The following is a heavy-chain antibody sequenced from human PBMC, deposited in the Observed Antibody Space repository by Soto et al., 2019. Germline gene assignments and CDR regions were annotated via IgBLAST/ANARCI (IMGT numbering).Heavy chain of an antibody. CDR2: IHGSGST. D-gene: IGHD5-18*01. CDR3: ASSYVDTAMARYYYYYGMDV. J-gene: IGHJ6*02. Sequence: GGSLRLSCEAPGLTETNSYLTWVRQAPGKGLEWVAVIHGSGSTFYVDSVKGRFTISRDNAKNSLYLQMNSLRAEDTAVYYCASSYVDTAMARYYYYYGMDVWGQGTTVTVSS. V-gene: IGHV3-66*01. CDR1: GLTETNSY.